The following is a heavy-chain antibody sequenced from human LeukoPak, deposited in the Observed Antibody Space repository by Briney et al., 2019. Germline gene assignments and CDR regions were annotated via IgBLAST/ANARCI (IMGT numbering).Heavy chain of an antibody. CDR2: ISSTGGTA. CDR1: GFTFSSFG. CDR3: ARDHSAALDY. V-gene: IGHV3-23*01. D-gene: IGHD3-10*01. J-gene: IGHJ4*02. Sequence: PGGSLRLSCAASGFTFSSFGMSWVRQAPGKGLEWVSAISSTGGTAYYADSVKGRFTISRDNSKNTLYLQMNSLRAEDTAVYYCARDHSAALDYWGQGTLVTVSS.